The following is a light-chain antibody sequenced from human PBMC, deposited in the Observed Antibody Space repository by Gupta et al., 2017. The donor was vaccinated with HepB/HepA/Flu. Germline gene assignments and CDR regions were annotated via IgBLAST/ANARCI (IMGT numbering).Light chain of an antibody. CDR1: QSVSSTY. Sequence: ELVLTQSPGTLSLSPGERATLSCRASQSVSSTYLAWYQQKPGQAPRLLIYGASSRATGIPDRFSGSASGEDFTLTISRREPEDFAMYHCQHYDNSPHPVFGGGTKVEIK. V-gene: IGKV3-20*01. CDR2: GAS. CDR3: QHYDNSPHPV. J-gene: IGKJ4*01.